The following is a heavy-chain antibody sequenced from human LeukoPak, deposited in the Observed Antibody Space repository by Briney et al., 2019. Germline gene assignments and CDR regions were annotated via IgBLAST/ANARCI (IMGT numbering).Heavy chain of an antibody. J-gene: IGHJ4*02. CDR2: INPNSGGT. CDR3: SRGNPTYYYESHGDRVGLDN. Sequence: ASAKVSCKASGYTFTDYYLHWVRQAPGQGLEWMGWINPNSGGTNYPQKFQGRVTMTRDTSISTAYMELSGLRFDDTAVYYCSRGNPTYYYESHGDRVGLDNWGQGTLVTVSS. V-gene: IGHV1-2*02. CDR1: GYTFTDYY. D-gene: IGHD3-22*01.